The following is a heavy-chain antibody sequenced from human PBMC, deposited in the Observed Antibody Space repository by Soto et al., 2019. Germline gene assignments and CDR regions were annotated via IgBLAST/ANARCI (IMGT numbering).Heavy chain of an antibody. CDR2: ISAYNGNT. V-gene: IGHV1-18*01. CDR1: GYTFTSYG. Sequence: ASVKVSCKASGYTFTSYGISWVRQAPGQGLEWMGWISAYNGNTNYAQKLQGRVTMTTDTSTSTAYMELRSLRSDDTALYYCARGPPTQLRYFDWFPRHWGQGTLVTVSS. D-gene: IGHD3-9*01. J-gene: IGHJ4*02. CDR3: ARGPPTQLRYFDWFPRH.